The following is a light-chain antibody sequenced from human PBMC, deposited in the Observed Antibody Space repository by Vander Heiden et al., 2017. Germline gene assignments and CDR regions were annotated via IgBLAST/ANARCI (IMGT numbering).Light chain of an antibody. CDR1: KLGDNY. J-gene: IGLJ2*01. CDR2: QES. Sequence: SYALPQPPSLPVSPGQTASSTGSGDKLGDNYACWYQQGPGQSPVLVIYQESKRPSGIHERFSGSNSGNTATLTISGTQAMDEADYYCQAWDSSTAVFGGGTKLTVL. V-gene: IGLV3-1*01. CDR3: QAWDSSTAV.